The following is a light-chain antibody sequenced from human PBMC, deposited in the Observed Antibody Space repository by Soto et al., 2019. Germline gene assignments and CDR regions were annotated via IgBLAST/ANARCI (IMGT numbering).Light chain of an antibody. CDR3: RSYTGDNTWM. CDR2: EVN. CDR1: SSDIGAYKY. Sequence: QSALTQPASVSGSPGQPITISCSGTSSDIGAYKYVSWYQQHPGKVPKLMIYEVNNRPSGVSDRFSGSKSGNTASLTISGLQAEDEADYYCRSYTGDNTWMFGGGTKLTVL. J-gene: IGLJ3*02. V-gene: IGLV2-14*01.